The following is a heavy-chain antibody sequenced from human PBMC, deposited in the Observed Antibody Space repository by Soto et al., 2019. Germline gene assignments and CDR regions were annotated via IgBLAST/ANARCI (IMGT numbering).Heavy chain of an antibody. J-gene: IGHJ6*03. Sequence: GASVKVSCKASGYTFTSYGISWVRQATGQGLEWMGWMNPNSGNTGYAQKFQGRVTMTRNTSISTAYMELSSLRSEDTAVYYCARGTQDIVLMVYASTYSTEGWGKGPTVNVSS. CDR1: GYTFTSYG. CDR3: ARGTQDIVLMVYASTYSTEG. D-gene: IGHD2-8*01. CDR2: MNPNSGNT. V-gene: IGHV1-8*02.